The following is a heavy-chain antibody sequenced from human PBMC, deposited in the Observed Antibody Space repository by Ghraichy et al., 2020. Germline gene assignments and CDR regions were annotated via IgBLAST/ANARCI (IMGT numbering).Heavy chain of an antibody. Sequence: GGSLRLSCAASGFTFNTYNMSWVRQAPGKGLEWISYISSSSNKIYYADSVKGRFTISRDNAKNSLYLQMNSLRDEDTGVYYCTRQSPGASGYWGHGTLVTVSS. J-gene: IGHJ4*01. D-gene: IGHD1-14*01. V-gene: IGHV3-48*02. CDR2: ISSSSNKI. CDR1: GFTFNTYN. CDR3: TRQSPGASGY.